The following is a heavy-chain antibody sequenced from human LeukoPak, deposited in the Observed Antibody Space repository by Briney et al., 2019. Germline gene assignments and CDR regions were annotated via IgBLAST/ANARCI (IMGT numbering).Heavy chain of an antibody. CDR2: INPNSGGT. CDR1: GYTFTGYY. Sequence: ASVKVSCKASGYTFTGYYMHWVRQAPGQGLEWMGWINPNSGGTNYAQKFQGRVTMTRDTSISTAYMELSRLRSDDTAVYYCARDPYGDYGSDAFDIWGQGTMVTVSS. V-gene: IGHV1-2*02. CDR3: ARDPYGDYGSDAFDI. D-gene: IGHD4-17*01. J-gene: IGHJ3*02.